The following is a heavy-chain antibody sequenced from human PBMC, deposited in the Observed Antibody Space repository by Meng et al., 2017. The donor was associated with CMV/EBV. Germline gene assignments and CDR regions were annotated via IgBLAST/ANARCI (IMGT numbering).Heavy chain of an antibody. CDR2: ISYDGSNK. D-gene: IGHD3-3*01. J-gene: IGHJ6*02. Sequence: GGSLRLSCAASGFTFSSYAMHWVRQAPGKGLEWVAVISYDGSNKYYADSVKGRFTISRDNSKNTLYLQMNSLRAEDTAVYYCARDPDDFWSGYTPGYGMDVWGQGTTVTVSS. CDR1: GFTFSSYA. V-gene: IGHV3-30-3*01. CDR3: ARDPDDFWSGYTPGYGMDV.